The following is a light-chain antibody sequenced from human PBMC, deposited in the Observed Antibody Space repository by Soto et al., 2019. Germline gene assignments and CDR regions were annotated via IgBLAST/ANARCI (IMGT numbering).Light chain of an antibody. J-gene: IGKJ2*01. CDR2: DAS. CDR3: QQYNNCYT. V-gene: IGKV3-15*01. CDR1: QSVGNN. Sequence: EIVMTQSPATLSLSAGERATLSCRASQSVGNNLVWYQQKPGQAPRLLIYDASTRAIETAARFSGSGSGTEFTLIISSLQSEDLAVYYCQQYNNCYTFGQGTKLEIK.